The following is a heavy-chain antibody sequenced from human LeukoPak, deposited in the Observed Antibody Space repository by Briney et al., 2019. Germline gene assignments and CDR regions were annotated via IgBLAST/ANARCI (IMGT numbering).Heavy chain of an antibody. D-gene: IGHD6-13*01. J-gene: IGHJ6*03. Sequence: ASVKVSCKASGGTFSSYAISWVRQAPGQGLEWMGGIIPIFGTANYAQKFQGRVTITADESTSTAYMELSSPRSEDTAVYYCAREGSAIERRLGGSSSFHYHYYMDVWGKGTTVTVSS. V-gene: IGHV1-69*13. CDR2: IIPIFGTA. CDR3: AREGSAIERRLGGSSSFHYHYYMDV. CDR1: GGTFSSYA.